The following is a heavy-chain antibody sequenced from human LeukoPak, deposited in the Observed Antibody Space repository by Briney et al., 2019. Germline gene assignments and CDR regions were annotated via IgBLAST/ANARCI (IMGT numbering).Heavy chain of an antibody. CDR2: INPNSGGT. Sequence: GASVKVSCKASGYTFTGYYMHWVRQAPGQGLEWMGWINPNSGGTNYAQKFQGRVTMTRDTSISIAYMELSRLRSDDTAVYYCARAPVAAARFDPWGQGTLVTVSS. J-gene: IGHJ5*02. V-gene: IGHV1-2*02. CDR3: ARAPVAAARFDP. CDR1: GYTFTGYY. D-gene: IGHD6-13*01.